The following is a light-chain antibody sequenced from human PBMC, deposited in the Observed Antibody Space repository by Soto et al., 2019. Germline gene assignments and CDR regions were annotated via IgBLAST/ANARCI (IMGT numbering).Light chain of an antibody. CDR1: QSISSW. CDR2: DAS. V-gene: IGKV1-5*01. J-gene: IGKJ4*01. Sequence: DIQMTQSPSTLSASVGDRVTITCRASQSISSWLAWYQQKPGKAPKLLIYDASSLESGVPSRFSGSGSGTEFSLTISSLQPDDFATYYCQQYNSSPLTFGGGTKVEIK. CDR3: QQYNSSPLT.